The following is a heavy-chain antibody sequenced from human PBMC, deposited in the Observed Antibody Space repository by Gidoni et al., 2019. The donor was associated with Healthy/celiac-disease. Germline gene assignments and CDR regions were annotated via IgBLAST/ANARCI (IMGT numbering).Heavy chain of an antibody. J-gene: IGHJ5*02. CDR3: AREDGVGATRFDP. CDR2: IIPILGTA. D-gene: IGHD1-26*01. Sequence: QVQLVQSGAEVKTPGSSVKVSCKASGGTFSSYAISWVRQAPGQGVEWMGGIIPILGTANYAQKFPGRVTITADESTSTAYMERSSLRSEDTAVYYCAREDGVGATRFDPWGQGTLVTVSS. V-gene: IGHV1-69*01. CDR1: GGTFSSYA.